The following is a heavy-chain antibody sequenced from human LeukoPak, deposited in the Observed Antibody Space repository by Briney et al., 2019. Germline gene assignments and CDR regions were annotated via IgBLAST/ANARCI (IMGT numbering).Heavy chain of an antibody. D-gene: IGHD3-16*02. CDR1: GFTFSTYA. CDR2: ISGSGGST. CDR3: AKGLGYRDYGMDV. Sequence: GGSPRLSCAASGFTFSTYAMSWVRQAPGKGLEWVSAISGSGGSTYYADSVKGRFTISRDSSKNTLYLQMNSLRAEDTAVYYCAKGLGYRDYGMDVWGQGTTVTVSS. J-gene: IGHJ6*02. V-gene: IGHV3-23*01.